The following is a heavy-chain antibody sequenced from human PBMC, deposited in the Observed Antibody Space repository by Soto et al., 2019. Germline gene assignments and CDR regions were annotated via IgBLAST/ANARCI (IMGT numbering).Heavy chain of an antibody. V-gene: IGHV3-30-3*01. D-gene: IGHD2-2*01. CDR1: GFTFSSYA. Sequence: GGSLRLSCAASGFTFSSYAMHWVRQAPGKGLEWVAVISYDGSNKYYADSVKGRFTISRDNSKNTLYLQMNSLRAEDTAVYYCAREWDCSSTSCLYYYYYGMDVWGQGTKVTVSS. CDR2: ISYDGSNK. CDR3: AREWDCSSTSCLYYYYYGMDV. J-gene: IGHJ6*02.